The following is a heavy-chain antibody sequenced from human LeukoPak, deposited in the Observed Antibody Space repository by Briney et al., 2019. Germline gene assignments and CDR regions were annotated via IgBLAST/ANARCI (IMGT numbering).Heavy chain of an antibody. J-gene: IGHJ3*02. D-gene: IGHD3-22*01. CDR2: IYYSGST. Sequence: PSQTLSLTCTVSGGSISSYYWSWIRQPPGKGLEWIGYIYYSGSTNYNPSLKSRVTISVDTSKNQFSLKLSSVTAADTAVYYCARDKYYYDSSGYQRDAFDIWGQGTMVTVSS. V-gene: IGHV4-59*01. CDR3: ARDKYYYDSSGYQRDAFDI. CDR1: GGSISSYY.